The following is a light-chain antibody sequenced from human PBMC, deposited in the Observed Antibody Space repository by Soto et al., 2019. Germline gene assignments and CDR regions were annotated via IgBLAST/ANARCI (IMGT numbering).Light chain of an antibody. CDR3: QQYTRYPLT. J-gene: IGKJ3*01. CDR1: QGINNY. CDR2: ATS. Sequence: DIQMTQSPSSLSASVGDRVNITCQASQGINNYLAWFQKKPGTAPKSLIYATSSLQRGVPSKFSGSGSGTDFTLTINNLQPEDSATYYCQQYTRYPLTFGPGTTVEIK. V-gene: IGKV1-16*02.